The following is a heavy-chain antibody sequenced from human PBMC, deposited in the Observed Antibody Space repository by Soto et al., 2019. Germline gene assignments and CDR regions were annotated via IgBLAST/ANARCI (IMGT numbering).Heavy chain of an antibody. CDR3: ARLTTVTRGGYYYMDV. J-gene: IGHJ6*03. Sequence: GGSLRLSGAASGFTFSSYAMHWVRQAPGKGLEYVSAISSNGGSTYYANSVKGRFTISRDNSKNTLYLQMGSLRAEDMAVYYCARLTTVTRGGYYYMDVWGKGTTVTVSS. V-gene: IGHV3-64*01. CDR2: ISSNGGST. CDR1: GFTFSSYA. D-gene: IGHD4-17*01.